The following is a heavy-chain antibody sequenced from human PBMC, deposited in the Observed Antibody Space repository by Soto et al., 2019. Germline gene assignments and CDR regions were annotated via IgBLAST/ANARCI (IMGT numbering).Heavy chain of an antibody. J-gene: IGHJ4*02. D-gene: IGHD6-6*01. CDR2: INSDGSTT. Sequence: GGSLRLSCVGSGFTFSTYWMHWVRQAPGKGLVWVSRINSDGSTTNYADSVKGRFTISRDNAKNMLYLQMNSLRAEDTAVYYFTRDRPGPQHYFDYWGQGNMVTVSS. CDR1: GFTFSTYW. CDR3: TRDRPGPQHYFDY. V-gene: IGHV3-74*01.